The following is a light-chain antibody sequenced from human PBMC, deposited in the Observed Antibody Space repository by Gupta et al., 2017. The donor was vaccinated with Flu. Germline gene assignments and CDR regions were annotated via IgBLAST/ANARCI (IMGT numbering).Light chain of an antibody. CDR2: WAS. CDR1: QSVSYNSNSRNL. Sequence: DIVTTQSPDSLAVSLGERATINCKSSQSVSYNSNSRNLLAWFQQKPGQPPKLLFYWASTREYGVPERFSASGSGTDFTLTISSLQAEDVAVYYCHQDDTAPYSFGQGTKLEIK. V-gene: IGKV4-1*01. J-gene: IGKJ2*03. CDR3: HQDDTAPYS.